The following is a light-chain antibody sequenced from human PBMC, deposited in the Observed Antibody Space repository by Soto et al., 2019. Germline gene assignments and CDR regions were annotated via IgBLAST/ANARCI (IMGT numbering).Light chain of an antibody. V-gene: IGLV2-14*01. J-gene: IGLJ2*01. Sequence: QSVLTQPASVSGSPGQSITISCTGTSSDVGGYNYVSWYQQHPGKAPKLMIYDVNNRPSGVSNRFSGSKSGNTASLTISGLQAEDEADYYCSSSTGSSTYVVFGGGTQLTVL. CDR2: DVN. CDR3: SSSTGSSTYVV. CDR1: SSDVGGYNY.